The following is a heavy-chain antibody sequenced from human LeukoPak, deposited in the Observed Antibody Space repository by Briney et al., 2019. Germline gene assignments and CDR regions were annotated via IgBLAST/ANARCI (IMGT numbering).Heavy chain of an antibody. CDR1: GFTFSSYS. D-gene: IGHD3-16*02. CDR3: ASKGRGLSDNFDY. J-gene: IGHJ4*02. CDR2: ISSSSSYI. V-gene: IGHV3-21*01. Sequence: PGGSLRLSCAASGFTFSSYSMNWVRQAPGKGLEWVSSISSSSSYIYYADSVKGRFTISRDNAKNSLYLQMNSLRAEDTAVYYCASKGRGLSDNFDYWGQGTLVTVSS.